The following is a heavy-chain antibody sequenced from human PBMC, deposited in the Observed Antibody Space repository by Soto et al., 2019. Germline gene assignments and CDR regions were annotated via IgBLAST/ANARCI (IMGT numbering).Heavy chain of an antibody. CDR3: ARVTEEYSSSKADP. CDR2: INYSGST. CDR1: GGSFSGYY. J-gene: IGHJ5*02. D-gene: IGHD6-6*01. V-gene: IGHV4-34*01. Sequence: QVQLQQWGAGLLKPSETLSLTCAVYGGSFSGYYWSWIRQPPGKGLEWIGEINYSGSTNYNPSLKSRVTISVDTSKNQFSLKLSSVTAADTAVYYCARVTEEYSSSKADPWGQGTLVTVSS.